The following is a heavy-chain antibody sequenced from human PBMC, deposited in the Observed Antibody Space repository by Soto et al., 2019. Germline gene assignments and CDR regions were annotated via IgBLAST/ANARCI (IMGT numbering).Heavy chain of an antibody. CDR1: GFTFSSYG. J-gene: IGHJ4*02. D-gene: IGHD6-6*01. CDR3: DREEYSSSSVDY. CDR2: IWYDGSNK. Sequence: QVQLVESGGGVVQPGRSLRLSCAASGFTFSSYGMHWVRQAPGKGLEWVAVIWYDGSNKYYADSVKGRFTISRDNSKKTLYLQMNSLRAEDPAVYYCDREEYSSSSVDYWGQGTLVTVSS. V-gene: IGHV3-33*01.